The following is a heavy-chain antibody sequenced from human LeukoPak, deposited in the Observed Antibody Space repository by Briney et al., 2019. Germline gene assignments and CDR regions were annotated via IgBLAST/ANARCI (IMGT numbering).Heavy chain of an antibody. V-gene: IGHV1-18*01. CDR2: ISAHNGNT. Sequence: GASVKVSCKASGYTFTSYGISWVRQAPGQGLEWMGWISAHNGNTNYAQKLQGRVTMTTDTSTSTAYMELRSLRSDDTAVYYCAVTLRMGYYDSSGPLYYFDYWGQGALVTVSS. D-gene: IGHD3-22*01. CDR1: GYTFTSYG. CDR3: AVTLRMGYYDSSGPLYYFDY. J-gene: IGHJ4*02.